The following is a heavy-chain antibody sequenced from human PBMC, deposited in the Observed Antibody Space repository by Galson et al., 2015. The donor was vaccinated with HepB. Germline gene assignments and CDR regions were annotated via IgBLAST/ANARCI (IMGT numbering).Heavy chain of an antibody. CDR3: ARGIAAAGNPNWFDP. CDR1: GFTFSAHS. V-gene: IGHV3-30*04. Sequence: SLRLSCAASGFTFSAHSMHWLRQTPGKGLEWVAVISHDDKSIYYVDSVKGRFTISRDNSKSTLYLQMSGLRTEDAAVYYCARGIAAAGNPNWFDPWGQGTLVTVSS. D-gene: IGHD6-13*01. J-gene: IGHJ5*02. CDR2: ISHDDKSI.